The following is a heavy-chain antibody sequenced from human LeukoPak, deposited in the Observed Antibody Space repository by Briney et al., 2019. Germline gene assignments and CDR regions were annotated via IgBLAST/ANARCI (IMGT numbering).Heavy chain of an antibody. J-gene: IGHJ4*02. CDR3: AREPLMYSSGSIDSPGRTLFDY. V-gene: IGHV4-39*07. D-gene: IGHD6-19*01. Sequence: KPSETLSLTCAVSGGSISSSSYYWGWSRQPPGKGLEWIGSIYYSGSTYYNPSLKSRVTISEDTYKNQSSLKLSSVTAADTAVYYCAREPLMYSSGSIDSPGRTLFDYWGQGTLVTVSS. CDR2: IYYSGST. CDR1: GGSISSSSYY.